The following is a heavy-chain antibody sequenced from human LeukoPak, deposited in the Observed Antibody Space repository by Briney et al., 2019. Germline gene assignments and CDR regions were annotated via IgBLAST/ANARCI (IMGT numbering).Heavy chain of an antibody. Sequence: SETLFLTCTVSGGSISSGSYYWSWIRQPAGKGLEWIGRIYTSGSTNYNPSLKSRVTISVDTSKNQFSLKLSSVTAADTAVYYCARDWGNSGSYWYYYYMDVWGKGTTVTVSS. CDR3: ARDWGNSGSYWYYYYMDV. J-gene: IGHJ6*03. D-gene: IGHD1-26*01. CDR2: IYTSGST. CDR1: GGSISSGSYY. V-gene: IGHV4-61*02.